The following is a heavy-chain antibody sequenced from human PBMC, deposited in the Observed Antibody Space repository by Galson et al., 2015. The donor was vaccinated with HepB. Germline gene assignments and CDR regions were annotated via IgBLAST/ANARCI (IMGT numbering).Heavy chain of an antibody. Sequence: QSGAEVTKPGESLKISCKGSGYSFTNYWIGWVRQMPGRGLEWMGIIYPGDSDTRYSPSFQGQVTISADKSISTAYLQWTGLKASDTAMYYCARGPSSGWYGRWFYPWGQGTLVTVSS. D-gene: IGHD6-19*01. V-gene: IGHV5-51*01. J-gene: IGHJ5*02. CDR1: GYSFTNYW. CDR3: ARGPSSGWYGRWFYP. CDR2: IYPGDSDT.